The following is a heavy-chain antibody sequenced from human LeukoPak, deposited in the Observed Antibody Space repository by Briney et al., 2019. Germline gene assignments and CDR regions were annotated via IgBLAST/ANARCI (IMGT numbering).Heavy chain of an antibody. CDR1: GYSINSAYY. CDR2: IYHSGST. Sequence: PSETLSLTCTVSGYSINSAYYWGWIRQPPGKGLEWIATIYHSGSTYYNPSLKSRVTISVDTSKNQFSLKLSSVTAADTAVYYCASIQYCDSTSCWVYSDYWGQGTLVTVSS. J-gene: IGHJ4*02. CDR3: ASIQYCDSTSCWVYSDY. V-gene: IGHV4-38-2*02. D-gene: IGHD2-2*01.